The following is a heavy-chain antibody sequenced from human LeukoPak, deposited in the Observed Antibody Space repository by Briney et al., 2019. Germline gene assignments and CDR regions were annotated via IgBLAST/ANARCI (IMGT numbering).Heavy chain of an antibody. D-gene: IGHD5-18*01. Sequence: PSETLSLTCAVYGGSFSGYYWGWIRQPPGKGLEWIGSIYYSGSTYYNPSLKSRVTISVDTSKNQFSLKLTSVSAADTAVYYCVRRSMVTGVFDYWGQGTLVTVSS. CDR1: GGSFSGYY. CDR3: VRRSMVTGVFDY. CDR2: IYYSGST. J-gene: IGHJ4*02. V-gene: IGHV4-39*01.